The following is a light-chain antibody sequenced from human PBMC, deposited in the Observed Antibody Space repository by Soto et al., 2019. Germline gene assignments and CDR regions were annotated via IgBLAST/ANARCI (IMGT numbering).Light chain of an antibody. J-gene: IGKJ2*01. V-gene: IGKV2-28*01. CDR1: QSLLHSNGFKY. Sequence: DIVMTQSPLSLPVTPGEPASISCRSSQSLLHSNGFKYLDWYLQKPGQPPQLLIYLCSNRASGVPDRFGGSGSGTDFTLNISRVEAEDVGVYYWMQALQLYTFGQGTKLEIK. CDR2: LCS. CDR3: MQALQLYT.